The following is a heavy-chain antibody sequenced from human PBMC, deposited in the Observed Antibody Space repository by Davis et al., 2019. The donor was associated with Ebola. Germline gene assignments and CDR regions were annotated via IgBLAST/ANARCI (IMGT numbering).Heavy chain of an antibody. CDR3: ARVPVDYKYYYGTDV. Sequence: SETLSLTCAVSGDSISSSTWWRWVRQPPGKGLEWIGEIYHRGSTSYNPSLKGRVTISVDKSKNQFSLKLSSVTAADTAVYYCARVPVDYKYYYGTDVWGQGTTVTVSS. J-gene: IGHJ6*02. D-gene: IGHD4-11*01. CDR1: GDSISSSTW. V-gene: IGHV4-4*02. CDR2: IYHRGST.